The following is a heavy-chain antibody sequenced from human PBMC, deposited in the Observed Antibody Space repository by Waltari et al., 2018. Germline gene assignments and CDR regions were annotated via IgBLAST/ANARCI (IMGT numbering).Heavy chain of an antibody. CDR1: GFNFNSYW. CDR3: ARDGHGTVDFDL. J-gene: IGHJ4*02. CDR2: TNYDDSEP. V-gene: IGHV3-74*01. Sequence: EEQLVESGGGLVQPGGSLRLSCVASGFNFNSYWFHWVRQAPGKGLDCVSRTNYDDSEPPYADSVRGRFTISRDNAKNTVFLHMNSLRGEDTAVYYCARDGHGTVDFDLWGQGTLVTVSS.